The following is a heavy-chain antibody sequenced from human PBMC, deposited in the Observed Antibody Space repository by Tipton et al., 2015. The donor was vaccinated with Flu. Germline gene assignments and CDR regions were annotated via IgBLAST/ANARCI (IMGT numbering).Heavy chain of an antibody. CDR1: GGSFSGYY. CDR2: INHSGST. D-gene: IGHD4/OR15-4a*01. CDR3: ARGQVPFDY. Sequence: LRLSCAVYGGSFSGYYWSWIRQPPGKGLEWIGEINHSGSTNYNPSLKSRVTISVDTYKNQYSLKLSSVTAADTAVYYCARGQVPFDYWGQGTLVTVSS. J-gene: IGHJ4*02. V-gene: IGHV4-34*01.